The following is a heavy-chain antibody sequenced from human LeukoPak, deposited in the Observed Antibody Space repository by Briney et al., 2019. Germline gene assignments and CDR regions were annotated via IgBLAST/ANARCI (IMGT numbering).Heavy chain of an antibody. J-gene: IGHJ4*02. Sequence: PSETLSLTCSVSGGSISNYFWTWIRQPPGKGLEWIGYIYSSGSTYYNPSLKSRVTISADTSKNRFSLKLSTVTAADTAVYYCARRPTGDPKFDYWGQGTLVTVSS. CDR3: ARRPTGDPKFDY. D-gene: IGHD7-27*01. V-gene: IGHV4-59*08. CDR1: GGSISNYF. CDR2: IYSSGST.